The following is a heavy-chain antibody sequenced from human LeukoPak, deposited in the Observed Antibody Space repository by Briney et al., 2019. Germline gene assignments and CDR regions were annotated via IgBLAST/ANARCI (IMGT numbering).Heavy chain of an antibody. CDR1: GFTFSSYS. V-gene: IGHV3-21*01. D-gene: IGHD2-2*01. J-gene: IGHJ4*02. CDR3: ARDQQGYCSSTSCPGE. CDR2: ISSSSSYI. Sequence: GRSLRLSCAASGFTFSSYSMNWVRQAPGKGLEWVSSISSSSSYIYYADSVKGRFTISRDNAKNSLYLQMNSLRAEDTAVYYCARDQQGYCSSTSCPGEWGQGTLVTVSS.